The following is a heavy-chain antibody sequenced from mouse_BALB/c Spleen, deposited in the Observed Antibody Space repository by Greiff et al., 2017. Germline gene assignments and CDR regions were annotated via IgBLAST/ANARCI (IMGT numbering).Heavy chain of an antibody. D-gene: IGHD2-10*02. CDR1: GYTFTSYY. Sequence: VQLQQSGAELVKPGASVKLSCKASGYTFTSYYMYWVKQRPGQGLEWIGEINPSNGGTNFNEKFKSKATLTVDKSSSTAYMQLSSLTSEDSAVYYCTSQYGNYGYWGQGTLVTVSA. CDR3: TSQYGNYGY. V-gene: IGHV1S81*02. J-gene: IGHJ3*01. CDR2: INPSNGGT.